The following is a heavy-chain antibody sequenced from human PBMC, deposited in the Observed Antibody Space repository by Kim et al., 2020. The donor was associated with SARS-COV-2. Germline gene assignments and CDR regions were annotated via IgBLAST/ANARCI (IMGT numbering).Heavy chain of an antibody. CDR1: GFTFSSYG. CDR3: ARPHYAFWSGSLDY. Sequence: GGSLRLSCAASGFTFSSYGMHWVRQAPGKGLEWVAVIWYDGSNKYYADSVKGRFTISRDNSKNTLYLQMNSLRAEDTAVYYCARPHYAFWSGSLDYWGQGTLVTDSS. D-gene: IGHD3-3*01. CDR2: IWYDGSNK. J-gene: IGHJ4*02. V-gene: IGHV3-33*01.